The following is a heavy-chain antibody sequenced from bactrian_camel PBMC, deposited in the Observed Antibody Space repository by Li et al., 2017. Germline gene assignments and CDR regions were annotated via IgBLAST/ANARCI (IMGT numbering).Heavy chain of an antibody. V-gene: IGHV3S25*01. CDR2: VYQGGGTT. D-gene: IGHD2*01. Sequence: PLVESGGGSVQAGGSLRLSCTRSGYTESTNSMAWFRQGPRKEREEVASVYQGGGTTWYDDSVKGRFILSYDNAKNSVYLQMNNLKPEDTAMYYCEANFGPYCSGPYLARRANFLGQGTQVTVS. CDR1: GYTESTNS. J-gene: IGHJ4*01.